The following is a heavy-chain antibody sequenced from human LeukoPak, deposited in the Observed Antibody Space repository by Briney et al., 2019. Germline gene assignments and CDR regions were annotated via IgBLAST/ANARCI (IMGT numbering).Heavy chain of an antibody. CDR3: AREPDYYDSSGDDAFDI. CDR1: GYTFTGYY. Sequence: GASVKVSCKASGYTFTGYYMHWVRQAPGQGLEWMGWINPNSGGTNYAQKFQGRVTMTRDTSISTAYMELRSLRSDDTAVYYCAREPDYYDSSGDDAFDIWGQGTMVTVSS. CDR2: INPNSGGT. V-gene: IGHV1-2*02. J-gene: IGHJ3*02. D-gene: IGHD3-22*01.